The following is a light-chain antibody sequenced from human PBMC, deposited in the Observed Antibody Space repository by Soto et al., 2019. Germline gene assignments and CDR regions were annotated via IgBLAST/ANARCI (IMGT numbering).Light chain of an antibody. V-gene: IGKV3-15*01. CDR1: QSVSRN. Sequence: EIVMTQSPATLSVSPGERATLSCRASQSVSRNLAWYQQKPGQAPRLLIYGASTRATGIPARFSGSGSGTEFTLTINSLQSEDFAFYYCQQYNNWCTFGQGTKVEIK. CDR2: GAS. J-gene: IGKJ1*01. CDR3: QQYNNWCT.